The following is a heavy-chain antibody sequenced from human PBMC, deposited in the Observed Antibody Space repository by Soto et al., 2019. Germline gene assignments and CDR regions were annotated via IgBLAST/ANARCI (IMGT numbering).Heavy chain of an antibody. D-gene: IGHD3-3*01. J-gene: IGHJ6*02. CDR2: IDPSDSYT. CDR3: GRLTSYDFSRMDV. CDR1: GYSFTSSW. V-gene: IGHV5-10-1*01. Sequence: GESLKISCKGSGYSFTSSWISWVRQMPGKGLEWMGRIDPSDSYTNYSPSFQGHVTISVDSSISTAYLQWSSLEASDTAMYYCGRLTSYDFSRMDVWGQGTPVTVS.